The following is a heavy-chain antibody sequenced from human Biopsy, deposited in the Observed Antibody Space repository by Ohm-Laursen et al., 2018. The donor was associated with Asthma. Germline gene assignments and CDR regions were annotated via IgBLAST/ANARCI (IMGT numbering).Heavy chain of an antibody. CDR3: ARHWDWGSFFDY. CDR2: ISYTGSA. CDR1: GGSMSSSSYY. J-gene: IGHJ4*02. D-gene: IGHD7-27*01. Sequence: SDILSLTCTVSGGSMSSSSYYWGWICQPPGKGLEWMGSISYTGSAYHNPSLKSRVTISVDTSKNHFSLKLSSVTAADTAVYYCARHWDWGSFFDYWGQGTPVTVSS. V-gene: IGHV4-39*01.